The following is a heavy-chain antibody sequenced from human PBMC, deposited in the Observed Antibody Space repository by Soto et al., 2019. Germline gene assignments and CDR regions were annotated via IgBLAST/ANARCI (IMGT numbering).Heavy chain of an antibody. J-gene: IGHJ4*02. D-gene: IGHD3-16*01. CDR1: GFSLSASGVG. Sequence: QITLKESGPTLVKPTQTLTLTCTFSGFSLSASGVGVGWIRQPPGKALEWLAIIYWDDAKHYSPSLKSSLTITKDTSKNQGVLTMTKMDPVDTATYYCAPKGGGDRILDYWGQGTLVTVSS. V-gene: IGHV2-5*02. CDR3: APKGGGDRILDY. CDR2: IYWDDAK.